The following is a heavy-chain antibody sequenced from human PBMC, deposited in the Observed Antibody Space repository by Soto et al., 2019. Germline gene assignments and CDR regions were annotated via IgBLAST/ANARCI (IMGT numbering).Heavy chain of an antibody. CDR2: IHYSGST. D-gene: IGHD3-22*01. CDR3: ASLLNYYDSSGYYYFDY. Sequence: SETLSLTCTVSGGSISSGDYYWSWIRQPPGKGLEWIGYIHYSGSTYYNPSLKSRVTISVDTSKNQFSLKLSSVTAADTAVYYCASLLNYYDSSGYYYFDYWGQGTLVTVSS. CDR1: GGSISSGDYY. V-gene: IGHV4-30-4*01. J-gene: IGHJ4*02.